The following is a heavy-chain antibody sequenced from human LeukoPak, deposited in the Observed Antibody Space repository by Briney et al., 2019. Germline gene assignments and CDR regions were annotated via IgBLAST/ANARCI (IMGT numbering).Heavy chain of an antibody. CDR1: VFTFSIYN. V-gene: IGHV3-48*01. D-gene: IGHD3-3*01. CDR2: ISSSATTI. CDR3: ARDFLEDSY. J-gene: IGHJ4*02. Sequence: GGSLRLSCAASVFTFSIYNMNWVRQAPGKGLEWVSYISSSATTIYYADSVNGRFTISRDNAKNSLYLQMNSLRAEDTAVYYCARDFLEDSYWGQGTLVTVRS.